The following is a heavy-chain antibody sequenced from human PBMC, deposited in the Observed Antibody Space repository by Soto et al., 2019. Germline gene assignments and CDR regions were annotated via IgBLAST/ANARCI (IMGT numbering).Heavy chain of an antibody. Sequence: ASVKVSCKASGYTFTGYYMHWVRQAPGQGLEWMGWINPNSGGTNYAQKFQGWVTMTRDTSISTAYMELSRLRSDDTAVYYCARGRGYYYDSSGYYDHLFDYWGQGTLVTVSS. CDR2: INPNSGGT. J-gene: IGHJ4*02. V-gene: IGHV1-2*04. CDR3: ARGRGYYYDSSGYYDHLFDY. D-gene: IGHD3-22*01. CDR1: GYTFTGYY.